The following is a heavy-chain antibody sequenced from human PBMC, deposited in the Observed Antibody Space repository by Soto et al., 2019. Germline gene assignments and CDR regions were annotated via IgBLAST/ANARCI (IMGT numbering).Heavy chain of an antibody. D-gene: IGHD3-3*01. J-gene: IGHJ6*02. V-gene: IGHV1-8*01. CDR3: ARGRGIRFLEWAPYYYYYGMDV. CDR2: MNPNSGNT. CDR1: GYTFTSYD. Sequence: ASVKVSCKASGYTFTSYDINWVRQATGQGLEWMGWMNPNSGNTGYAQKFQGRVTMTRNTSISTAYMELSSLRSEDTAVYYCARGRGIRFLEWAPYYYYYGMDVWGQGSTVTVSS.